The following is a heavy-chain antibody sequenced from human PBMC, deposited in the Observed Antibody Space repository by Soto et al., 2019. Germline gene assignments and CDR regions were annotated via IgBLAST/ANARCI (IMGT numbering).Heavy chain of an antibody. J-gene: IGHJ5*02. CDR3: AKWPYNWHENNWFDP. D-gene: IGHD1-1*01. CDR2: ISGSGGST. Sequence: GGSLRLSCAASGFTFSSYAMSWVRQAPGKGLEWVSAISGSGGSTYYADSVKGRFTISRDNSKNTLYLQMNSLRAEDTAVYYCAKWPYNWHENNWFDPWGQGTLVTVSS. V-gene: IGHV3-23*01. CDR1: GFTFSSYA.